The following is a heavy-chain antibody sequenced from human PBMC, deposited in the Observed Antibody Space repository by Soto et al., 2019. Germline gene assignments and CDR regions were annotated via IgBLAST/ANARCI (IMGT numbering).Heavy chain of an antibody. CDR2: ISYDGSNK. CDR1: GFTFSSYA. D-gene: IGHD3-16*01. V-gene: IGHV3-30-3*01. CDR3: ARDSHDYAWARHYYYGMDV. J-gene: IGHJ6*02. Sequence: VGSLRLSCAASGFTFSSYAMHWVRQAPGKGLEWVAVISYDGSNKYYADSVKGRFTISRDNSKNTLYLQMNSLRAEDTAVYYCARDSHDYAWARHYYYGMDVWGQGTTVTVSS.